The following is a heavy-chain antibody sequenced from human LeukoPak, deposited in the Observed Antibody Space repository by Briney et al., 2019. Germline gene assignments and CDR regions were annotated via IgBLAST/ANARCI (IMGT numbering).Heavy chain of an antibody. CDR1: GFTFSIHA. D-gene: IGHD5-18*01. CDR2: ISAGGGST. J-gene: IGHJ4*02. V-gene: IGHV3-23*01. CDR3: ASQNSYGSDH. Sequence: PGGSLRLSCAASGFTFSIHAMSWVRQAPGKGLEWVSTISAGGGSTYYADSVKGRFTISRDNAKNSLYLQMNNLRAEDTAVYYCASQNSYGSDHWDQGTLVTVSS.